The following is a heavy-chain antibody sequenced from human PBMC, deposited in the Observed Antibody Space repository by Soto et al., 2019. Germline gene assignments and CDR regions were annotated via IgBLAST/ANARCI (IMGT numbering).Heavy chain of an antibody. D-gene: IGHD6-19*01. J-gene: IGHJ4*02. CDR3: ARRSTLKQWLPTGSADY. CDR1: GGSISSSSYY. CDR2: IYYSGST. V-gene: IGHV4-39*01. Sequence: SETLSLTCTVSGGSISSSSYYWGWIRQPPGKGLEWIGSIYYSGSTYYNPSLKSRVTISIDTSKNQFSLKLSSVTAADTAVYYCARRSTLKQWLPTGSADYWGQGTLVTVSS.